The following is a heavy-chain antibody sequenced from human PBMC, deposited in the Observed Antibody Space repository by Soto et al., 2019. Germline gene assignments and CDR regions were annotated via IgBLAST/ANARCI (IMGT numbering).Heavy chain of an antibody. D-gene: IGHD3-22*01. J-gene: IGHJ3*02. CDR1: GYSFTSYW. CDR3: AREPNYYDSSGYKGDAFDI. V-gene: IGHV5-51*01. CDR2: IYPGDSDT. Sequence: PGESLKISCKGSGYSFTSYWIGWVRQMPGKGLEWMGIIYPGDSDTRYSPSFQGQVTISADKSISTAYLQWSSLKASDTAMYYCAREPNYYDSSGYKGDAFDIWGQGTMVTVSS.